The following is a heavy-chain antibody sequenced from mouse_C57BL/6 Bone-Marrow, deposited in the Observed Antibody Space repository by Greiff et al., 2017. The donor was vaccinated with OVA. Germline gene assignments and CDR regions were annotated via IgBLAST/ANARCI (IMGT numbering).Heavy chain of an antibody. CDR2: INYDGSST. CDR1: GFTFSDYY. J-gene: IGHJ4*01. D-gene: IGHD2-2*01. Sequence: EVQLVESEGGLVQPGSSMKLSCTASGFTFSDYYMAWVRQVPEKGLEWVANINYDGSSTYYLDSLKSRFIISRDNAKNILYLQMSSLKSEDTATYYCARVGYDDAMDYWGQGTSVTVSS. V-gene: IGHV5-16*01. CDR3: ARVGYDDAMDY.